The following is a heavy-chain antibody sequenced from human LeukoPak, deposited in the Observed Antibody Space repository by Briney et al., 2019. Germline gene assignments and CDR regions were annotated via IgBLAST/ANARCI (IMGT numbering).Heavy chain of an antibody. J-gene: IGHJ5*02. CDR2: IYYSGST. Sequence: PSETLSLTCTVSGGSIRSYYWSWIRQPPGKGLEWIGYIYYSGSTNYNPSLKSRVTISVDTSKNQFSLKLSSVTAADTAVYYCARDIAAAGRFDPWGQGTLVTASS. D-gene: IGHD6-13*01. CDR3: ARDIAAAGRFDP. V-gene: IGHV4-59*01. CDR1: GGSIRSYY.